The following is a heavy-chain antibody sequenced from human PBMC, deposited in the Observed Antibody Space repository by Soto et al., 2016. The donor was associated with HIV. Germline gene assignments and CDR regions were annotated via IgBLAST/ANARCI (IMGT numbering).Heavy chain of an antibody. Sequence: QVQLVQSGTEVKKPGSSVKVSCTASGGTFNSYALSWVRQAPGQGLEWMGVIIPMFDTTNYAQNFQGRVTITADESTSTAYMELNSLTFDDTAVYYCARDSVLSAFDIWGQGTLVIVSS. J-gene: IGHJ3*02. CDR2: IIPMFDTT. CDR1: GGTFNSYA. V-gene: IGHV1-69*13. CDR3: ARDSVLSAFDI.